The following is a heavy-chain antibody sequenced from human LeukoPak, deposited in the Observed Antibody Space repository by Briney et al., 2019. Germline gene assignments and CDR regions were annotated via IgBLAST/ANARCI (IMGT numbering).Heavy chain of an antibody. V-gene: IGHV3-30*18. J-gene: IGHJ4*02. Sequence: PGGSLRLSCAASGFTFSSYGMHWVRQAPGKGLEWVAVISYDGSNKYYADSVKGRFPISREKAKHTPYLQMQSLRAEDTAVYYCAKVGGTYYYDSGLRRGYFDYWGQGTLVTVSS. CDR2: ISYDGSNK. CDR1: GFTFSSYG. CDR3: AKVGGTYYYDSGLRRGYFDY. D-gene: IGHD3-22*01.